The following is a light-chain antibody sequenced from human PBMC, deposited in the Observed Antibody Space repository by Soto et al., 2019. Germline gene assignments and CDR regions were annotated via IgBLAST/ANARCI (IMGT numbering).Light chain of an antibody. CDR3: AAWDGSLDGRFV. V-gene: IGLV1-47*02. J-gene: IGLJ1*01. CDR2: SNN. CDR1: SSNIGTNY. Sequence: QAVVTQPPSASGTPGQSVIISCSGSSSNIGTNYVNWYQQLPGTAPKLVIYSNNQRPSGVPDRFSGSKSGTSASLAISGLRSEDEADYFCAAWDGSLDGRFVFGTGTQLTVL.